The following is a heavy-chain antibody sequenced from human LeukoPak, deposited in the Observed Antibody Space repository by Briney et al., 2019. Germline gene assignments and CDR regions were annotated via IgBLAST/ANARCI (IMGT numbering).Heavy chain of an antibody. Sequence: SETLSLTCTVSGGSISTSSYYWGWIRQPPGKGLEWIGSIFYSGSTYYNPSLKRRVIISVDTSKNQFSLKLSSVTAADTAVYSCARRDRYCSSTSCYGHRFDPWGQGTLVTVSS. CDR2: IFYSGST. D-gene: IGHD2-2*01. J-gene: IGHJ5*02. V-gene: IGHV4-39*01. CDR1: GGSISTSSYY. CDR3: ARRDRYCSSTSCYGHRFDP.